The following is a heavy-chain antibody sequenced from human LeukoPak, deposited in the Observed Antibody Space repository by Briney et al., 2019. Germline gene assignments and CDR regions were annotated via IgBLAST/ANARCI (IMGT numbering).Heavy chain of an antibody. CDR3: SRVIMCSSTSCYATNWFDP. D-gene: IGHD2-2*01. J-gene: IGHJ5*02. Sequence: GGSLRLSCAASGFTFSSYWMHWVRQAPGKGLVWVSRINSDGSSTSYADSVKGRFTISRDNAKNTLYLQMNSLRAEDTAVYYCSRVIMCSSTSCYATNWFDPWGQGTLVTVSS. CDR1: GFTFSSYW. CDR2: INSDGSST. V-gene: IGHV3-74*01.